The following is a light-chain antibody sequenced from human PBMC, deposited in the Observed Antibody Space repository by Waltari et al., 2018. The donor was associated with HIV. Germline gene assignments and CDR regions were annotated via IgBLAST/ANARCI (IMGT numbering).Light chain of an antibody. CDR3: CSNAGSYTFGV. V-gene: IGLV2-11*01. CDR2: DIS. CDR1: SSDVGGYNY. J-gene: IGLJ3*02. Sequence: QSALTQPRSVSGSPGQSVTIPCTGTSSDVGGYNYVSWYQQHPGKAPKLMIYDISKRPTGVPDRLSDSTYGNTASLTSSGRQAEEEADYYCCSNAGSYTFGVFGGGTKLTVL.